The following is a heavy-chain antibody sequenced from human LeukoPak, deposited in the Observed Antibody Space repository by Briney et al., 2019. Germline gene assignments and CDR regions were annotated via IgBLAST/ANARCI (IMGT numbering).Heavy chain of an antibody. Sequence: GGSLRLSCAASGFTFSSYWMHWVRQAPGKGLVWVSRINSDGSSTIYADSVKGGFTISRDNAKNTLYLQMNSLTAEDTAVYYCARDSYSSTSCRYYYYYYMDVWGKGTTVTVSS. J-gene: IGHJ6*03. V-gene: IGHV3-74*01. CDR1: GFTFSSYW. CDR2: INSDGSST. D-gene: IGHD2-2*01. CDR3: ARDSYSSTSCRYYYYYYMDV.